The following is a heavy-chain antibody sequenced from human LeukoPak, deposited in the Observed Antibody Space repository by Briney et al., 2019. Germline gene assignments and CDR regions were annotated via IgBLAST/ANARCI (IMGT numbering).Heavy chain of an antibody. D-gene: IGHD6-25*01. J-gene: IGHJ4*02. Sequence: PGGSLRLSCAASGFTFSSYSMNWVRQAPGKGLEWVSSISSSSSYIYYADSVKGRFTISRDNAKNTQYLRMNSLRAEDTAVYYCARDLRAAAATGTNFDYWGQGTLVTVSS. CDR3: ARDLRAAAATGTNFDY. CDR2: ISSSSSYI. V-gene: IGHV3-21*01. CDR1: GFTFSSYS.